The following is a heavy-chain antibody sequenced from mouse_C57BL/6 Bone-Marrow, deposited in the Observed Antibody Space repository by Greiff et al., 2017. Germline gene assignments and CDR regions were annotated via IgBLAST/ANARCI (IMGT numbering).Heavy chain of an antibody. V-gene: IGHV1-64*01. CDR3: AKGANSYGNSGEFFDY. Sequence: QVQLQQPGAELVKPGASVKLSCKASGYTFTSYWMHWVKQRPGQGLEWIGMIHPTSGSTNYNEKFKSKATLTVDKSSSTAYMHLSSLTSVDSAVYSCAKGANSYGNSGEFFDYWGQGTSLTVSS. D-gene: IGHD2-1*01. CDR2: IHPTSGST. CDR1: GYTFTSYW. J-gene: IGHJ2*02.